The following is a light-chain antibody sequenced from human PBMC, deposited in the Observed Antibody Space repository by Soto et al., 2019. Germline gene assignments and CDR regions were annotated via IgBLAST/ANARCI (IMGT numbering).Light chain of an antibody. CDR1: QSLLHSNGYNY. CDR3: MQALQIRVE. CDR2: LGS. J-gene: IGKJ1*01. Sequence: DSVMTQFPLSLSVTPGEPASISCRSSQSLLHSNGYNYLDWYVQKPGQSPQLLIYLGSNRASGVPYRFSGSGSGTDFTLKISRVEAEDVGVYYCMQALQIRVEFGQGTTVEIK. V-gene: IGKV2-28*01.